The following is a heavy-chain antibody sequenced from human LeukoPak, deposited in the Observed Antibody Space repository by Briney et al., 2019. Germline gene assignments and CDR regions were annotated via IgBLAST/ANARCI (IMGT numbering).Heavy chain of an antibody. J-gene: IGHJ4*02. D-gene: IGHD1-26*01. CDR3: ARGRTRWGAADY. CDR1: GGSISSYY. V-gene: IGHV4-59*01. Sequence: SETLSLTCTVSGGSISSYYWSWIRQPPGKGLEWIGYIYNSGNTNYNPSLKSRVTISVDTSKNQFSLKLIAVTAADTAVYYCARGRTRWGAADYWGQGTLVTVSS. CDR2: IYNSGNT.